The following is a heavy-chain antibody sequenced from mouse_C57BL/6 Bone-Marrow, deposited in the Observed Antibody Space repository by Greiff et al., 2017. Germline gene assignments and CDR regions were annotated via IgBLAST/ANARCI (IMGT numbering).Heavy chain of an antibody. J-gene: IGHJ2*01. CDR3: AMHYYGEGYFDY. V-gene: IGHV3-8*01. Sequence: VQLQQSGPGLAKPSQTLSLTCSVTGYSITSDYWNWIRKFPGNKLEYMGYISYSGSTYHNPSLKSRNSITRDTSKNQYYLQLNSVTTEDTATYYCAMHYYGEGYFDYGGQGTTLTVSS. D-gene: IGHD1-1*01. CDR2: ISYSGST. CDR1: GYSITSDY.